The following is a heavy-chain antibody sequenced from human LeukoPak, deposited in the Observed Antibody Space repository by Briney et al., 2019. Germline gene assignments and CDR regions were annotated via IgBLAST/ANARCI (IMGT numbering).Heavy chain of an antibody. D-gene: IGHD3-22*01. V-gene: IGHV4-34*01. CDR1: GGSFSGYY. CDR2: INHSGST. CDR3: ATGGYYDSSGYHDAFDI. Sequence: SETLSLTCAVYGGSFSGYYWSWIRQPPGKGLEWIGEINHSGSTNYNPSLKSRVTISVDTSKNQFSLKLSSVAAADTAVYYCATGGYYDSSGYHDAFDIWGQGTTVTVSS. J-gene: IGHJ3*02.